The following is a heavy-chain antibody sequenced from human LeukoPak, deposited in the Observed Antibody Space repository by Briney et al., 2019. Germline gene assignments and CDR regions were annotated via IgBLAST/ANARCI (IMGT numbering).Heavy chain of an antibody. V-gene: IGHV4-4*07. CDR3: AGRGSSSGTFDV. CDR2: IYTSGST. D-gene: IGHD2-2*01. Sequence: SETLSLTCTVSGGSISSYYWSWIRQPAGKGLEWIGRIYTSGSTNYNPSLKSRVTISVDKSKNQFSLKLASLTAADTALYYCAGRGSSSGTFDVWGPGTFVTVSS. J-gene: IGHJ3*01. CDR1: GGSISSYY.